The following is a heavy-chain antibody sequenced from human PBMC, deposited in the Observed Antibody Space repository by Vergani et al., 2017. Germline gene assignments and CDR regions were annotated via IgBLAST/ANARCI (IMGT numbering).Heavy chain of an antibody. Sequence: QVQLQQWGAGLLKPSETLSLTCAVSGGSFSGYYWSWIRQPPGKGLEWIGEINHSGSTNYNPSLKSRVTISVDTSKNQFSLKLSSVTAADTAVYYCARGFGSGWYEFFDYWGQGTLVTVSS. CDR3: ARGFGSGWYEFFDY. D-gene: IGHD6-19*01. CDR2: INHSGST. J-gene: IGHJ4*02. CDR1: GGSFSGYY. V-gene: IGHV4-34*01.